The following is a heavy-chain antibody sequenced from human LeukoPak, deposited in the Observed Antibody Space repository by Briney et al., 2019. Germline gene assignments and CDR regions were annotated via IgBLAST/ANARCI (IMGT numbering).Heavy chain of an antibody. CDR3: AELGITMIGGV. D-gene: IGHD3-10*02. J-gene: IGHJ6*04. CDR1: GFTFRSYE. V-gene: IGHV3-48*03. Sequence: GGSLRLSCAASGFTFRSYEMNWVRQAPGKGLEGVSYISSSGSTIYYADSVKGRFTISRDNAKNSLYLQMNSLRAEGTAVYYCAELGITMIGGVWGKGTTVTISS. CDR2: ISSSGSTI.